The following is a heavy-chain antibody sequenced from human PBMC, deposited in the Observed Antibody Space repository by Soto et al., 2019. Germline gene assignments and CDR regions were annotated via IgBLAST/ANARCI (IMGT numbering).Heavy chain of an antibody. Sequence: GASVKFSCKASGYTFTSDAMHWVRQAPGQRLEWMGWINAVYGKAKYAQKFQGRVTITADESTSTAYMELSSLRSEDTAVYYCARDYIAAAETSYYYYYGMDVWGQGTTVTVSS. CDR3: ARDYIAAAETSYYYYYGMDV. V-gene: IGHV1-3*01. CDR1: GYTFTSDA. CDR2: INAVYGKA. D-gene: IGHD6-13*01. J-gene: IGHJ6*02.